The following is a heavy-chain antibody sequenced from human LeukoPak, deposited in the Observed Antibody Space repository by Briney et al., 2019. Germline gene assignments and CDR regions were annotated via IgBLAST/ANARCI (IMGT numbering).Heavy chain of an antibody. CDR1: GGSISSSSYY. CDR2: IYYSGNT. V-gene: IGHV4-39*01. CDR3: ARLPPHGHLYYFDY. Sequence: SETLSLTCTVAGGSISSSSYYWGWIRQPPGKGLEWIGSIYYSGNTYYTPSLKSRVTISVDTSKNQFSLKLSSVTAADTALYYCARLPPHGHLYYFDYWGQGTLVTVSS. J-gene: IGHJ4*02. D-gene: IGHD3-3*02.